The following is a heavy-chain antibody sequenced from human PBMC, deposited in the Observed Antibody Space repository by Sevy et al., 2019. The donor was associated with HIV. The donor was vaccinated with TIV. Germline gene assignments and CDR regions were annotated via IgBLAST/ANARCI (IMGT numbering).Heavy chain of an antibody. Sequence: GGSLRLSCAASGFTFSSYSMNWVRQAPGKGLEWVSSISSSSSYIYYADSVKGRFTISRDNAKNSLYLQMNSLRAEDTAVYYCARAEGPYTQFDYLGQGTLVTVSS. D-gene: IGHD1-20*01. CDR2: ISSSSSYI. V-gene: IGHV3-21*01. CDR3: ARAEGPYTQFDY. CDR1: GFTFSSYS. J-gene: IGHJ4*02.